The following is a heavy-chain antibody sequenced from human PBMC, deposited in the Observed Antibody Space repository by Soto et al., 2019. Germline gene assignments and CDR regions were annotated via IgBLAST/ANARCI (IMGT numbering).Heavy chain of an antibody. CDR3: ARVREGYCSGGSCYPYGMDV. J-gene: IGHJ6*02. CDR1: GGTFSSYA. D-gene: IGHD2-15*01. CDR2: IIPIFGTA. Sequence: QVQLVQSGAEVKKPGSSVKVSCKASGGTFSSYAISWVRQAPGQGLEWMGGIIPIFGTANYAQKFQGRVTITADESTRTAYMELSSLRSEDTAVYYCARVREGYCSGGSCYPYGMDVWGQGTTVTVSS. V-gene: IGHV1-69*01.